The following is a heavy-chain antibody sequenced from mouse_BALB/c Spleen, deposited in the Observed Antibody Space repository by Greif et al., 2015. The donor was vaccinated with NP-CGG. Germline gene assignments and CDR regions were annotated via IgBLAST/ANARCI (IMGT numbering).Heavy chain of an antibody. CDR1: GYTFTDYA. CDR3: ASKGRYDTMDY. J-gene: IGHJ4*01. D-gene: IGHD2-14*01. Sequence: QVQLQQSGPELVRPGVSVKISCKGSGYTFTDYAMHWVKQGHAKSLEWIGIISTYYNNTNYNQKFKGKATMTVDKSSSPAYMELARLTSEDSAIYYCASKGRYDTMDYWGQGTSVTVSS. V-gene: IGHV1-67*01. CDR2: ISTYYNNT.